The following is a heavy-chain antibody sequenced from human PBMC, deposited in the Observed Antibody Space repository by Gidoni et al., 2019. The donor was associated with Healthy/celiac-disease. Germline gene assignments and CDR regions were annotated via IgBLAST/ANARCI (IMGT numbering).Heavy chain of an antibody. V-gene: IGHV1-18*01. D-gene: IGHD3-10*01. J-gene: IGHJ3*02. Sequence: AAGQGLEWMGWISAYNGNTNYAQKLQGRVTMTTATSTSTAYMELRSLRSDDTAVYYCARAGDGAFDIWGQGTMVTVSS. CDR3: ARAGDGAFDI. CDR2: ISAYNGNT.